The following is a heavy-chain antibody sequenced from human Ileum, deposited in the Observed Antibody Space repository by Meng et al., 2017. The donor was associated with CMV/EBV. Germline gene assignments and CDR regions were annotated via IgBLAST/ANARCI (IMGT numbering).Heavy chain of an antibody. J-gene: IGHJ4*02. CDR2: ISGSGSST. CDR1: GFTFSNYA. Sequence: LRFSCAASGFTFSNYAMSWVRQAPGKGLEWVSSISGSGSSTYYADSVKGRFTISRDNSKNTLYLQMNSLSAGDTAVYYCAKGTYYYDDWGQGTLVTVSS. V-gene: IGHV3-23*01. CDR3: AKGTYYYDD. D-gene: IGHD1-1*01.